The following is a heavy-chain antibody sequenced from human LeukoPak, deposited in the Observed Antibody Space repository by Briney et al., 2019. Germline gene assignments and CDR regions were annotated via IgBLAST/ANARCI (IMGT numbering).Heavy chain of an antibody. J-gene: IGHJ6*02. CDR2: VDYRANT. D-gene: IGHD2-15*01. V-gene: IGHV4-59*01. Sequence: PSETLSLTCTISGCSFSSYYWSWIRQPPGKGLEWIGYVDYRANTNYNPSLTSRVTISIDTSKSLISLKLNSVTAADTAVYYCARVEVGAANRQWYGMDVWGQGTTVTVSS. CDR1: GCSFSSYY. CDR3: ARVEVGAANRQWYGMDV.